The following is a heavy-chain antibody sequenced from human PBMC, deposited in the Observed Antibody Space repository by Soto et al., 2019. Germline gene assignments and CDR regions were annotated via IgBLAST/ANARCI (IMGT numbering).Heavy chain of an antibody. J-gene: IGHJ5*02. CDR3: AKAGGYNSGPDNWFDP. CDR1: GFNFSEHA. Sequence: PGGSLRLSCTASGFNFSEHAMHWVRQAPGKGLEWLAIISFEGSNKNSANSVKGRFTISRDNAKNTLYLQMNSLRAEDTAVYYCAKAGGYNSGPDNWFDPWGQGTLVTVSS. CDR2: ISFEGSNK. D-gene: IGHD6-19*01. V-gene: IGHV3-30*18.